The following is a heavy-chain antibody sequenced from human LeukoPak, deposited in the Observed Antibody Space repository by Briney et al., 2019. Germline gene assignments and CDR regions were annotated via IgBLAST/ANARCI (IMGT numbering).Heavy chain of an antibody. CDR3: ARGYYYDSSGYYPNYFDY. V-gene: IGHV4-34*01. Sequence: SETLSLTCAVYGGSFSGYYWRWIRQPPGKGLEWIGEINHSGSTNYNPSLKSRVTISVDTSKNQFSLKLSSVTAADTAVYYCARGYYYDSSGYYPNYFDYWGQGTLVTVSS. CDR2: INHSGST. D-gene: IGHD3-22*01. CDR1: GGSFSGYY. J-gene: IGHJ4*02.